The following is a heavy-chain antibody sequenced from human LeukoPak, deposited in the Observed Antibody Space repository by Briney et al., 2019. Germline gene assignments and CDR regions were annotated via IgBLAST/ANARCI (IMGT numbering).Heavy chain of an antibody. CDR1: GFTFSSYW. J-gene: IGHJ6*04. D-gene: IGHD5-12*01. V-gene: IGHV3-7*01. CDR2: IKQDGSEK. Sequence: GGSLRLSCAASGFTFSSYWMSWVRQAPGKGLEWVANIKQDGSEKCYVDSVKGRFTISRDNAKNSLDLQMNRLRAEDTAVYYCARGHIGMDVWGKGTTVTVSS. CDR3: ARGHIGMDV.